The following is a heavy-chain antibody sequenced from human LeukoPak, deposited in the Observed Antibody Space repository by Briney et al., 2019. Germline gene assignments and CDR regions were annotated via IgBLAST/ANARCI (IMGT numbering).Heavy chain of an antibody. Sequence: GGSLRLSCAASRFTFSSYGMNWVRQAPGKGLEWIAYISSTSSGPTYYADSVKGRFTISRDNPRKSLYLLMNSLTAEDTAVYYCAREVEGGYSYGYDYWGQGTLVTVSS. J-gene: IGHJ4*02. D-gene: IGHD5-18*01. CDR1: RFTFSSYG. CDR2: ISSTSSGPT. V-gene: IGHV3-48*04. CDR3: AREVEGGYSYGYDY.